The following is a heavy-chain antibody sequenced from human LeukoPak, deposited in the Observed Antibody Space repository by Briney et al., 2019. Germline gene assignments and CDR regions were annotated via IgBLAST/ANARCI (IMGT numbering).Heavy chain of an antibody. V-gene: IGHV1-18*01. J-gene: IGHJ3*02. CDR3: ARDRTMIVAAIHAFDI. CDR1: GYTFTSYG. CDR2: ISAYNGNT. Sequence: GASVKVSCKASGYTFTSYGISWVRQAPGQGLEWMGWISAYNGNTNYAQKLQGRVTMTTDTSTSTAYMELRSLRSDDTAVYYCARDRTMIVAAIHAFDIWGQGTMVTVSS. D-gene: IGHD3-22*01.